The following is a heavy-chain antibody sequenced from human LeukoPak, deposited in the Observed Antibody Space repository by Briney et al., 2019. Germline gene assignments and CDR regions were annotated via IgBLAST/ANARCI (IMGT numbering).Heavy chain of an antibody. CDR1: GYTFTGYY. J-gene: IGHJ4*02. CDR2: VSPSSGST. V-gene: IGHV1-8*02. D-gene: IGHD6-19*01. Sequence: WASVKVSCKASGYTFTGYYMHWVRQATGQGLEWMGWVSPSSGSTAYAQKFQGRVTMTRDTSISTAYMELSSLTSEDTAVYYCARGHPGYASGWPDYWGQGTLVTVSS. CDR3: ARGHPGYASGWPDY.